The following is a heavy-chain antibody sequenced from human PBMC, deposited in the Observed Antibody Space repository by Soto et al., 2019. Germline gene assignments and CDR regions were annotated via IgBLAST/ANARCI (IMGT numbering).Heavy chain of an antibody. D-gene: IGHD5-12*01. CDR3: ARALFPDVDIYAMDV. Sequence: QVQLVESGGGVVQPGRSLRLSCAASGFTFSDHAMHWVRQAPGKGREWLAIIWNDGSNKFYAGSVQGRFTISRDNSKNTVYLQMNTLSAEDTAVYYCARALFPDVDIYAMDVWGQGTTVTVSS. CDR1: GFTFSDHA. CDR2: IWNDGSNK. J-gene: IGHJ6*02. V-gene: IGHV3-33*01.